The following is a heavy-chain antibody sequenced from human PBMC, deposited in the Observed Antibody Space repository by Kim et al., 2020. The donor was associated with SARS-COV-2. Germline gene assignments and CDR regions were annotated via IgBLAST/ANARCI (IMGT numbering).Heavy chain of an antibody. CDR3: ARDRSAAGAPGGRDFDY. Sequence: ASVKVSCKASGDTFTTYYLHWARQAPGQGLEWMGMINPSSSTTTYAQMFEGRVTMSRDTSTSTLYMELSSLRSEDTAVYYCARDRSAAGAPGGRDFDYWGQGTLVTVSS. J-gene: IGHJ4*02. CDR1: GDTFTTYY. V-gene: IGHV1-46*01. D-gene: IGHD3-10*01. CDR2: INPSSSTT.